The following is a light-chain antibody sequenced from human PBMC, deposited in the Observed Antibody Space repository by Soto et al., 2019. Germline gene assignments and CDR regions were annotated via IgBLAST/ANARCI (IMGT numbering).Light chain of an antibody. CDR3: QHRNSNPLT. CDR1: QSINTY. CDR2: DAS. V-gene: IGKV1-9*01. Sequence: DIQLTQSPSFLSASVGDRVTITCRASQSINTYLDWYQQEPGKAPKLLIYDASSLQSGVPSRFSGSGSGTEFSLTISNLQPEDFATYYCQHRNSNPLTFGEGTKVDIK. J-gene: IGKJ4*01.